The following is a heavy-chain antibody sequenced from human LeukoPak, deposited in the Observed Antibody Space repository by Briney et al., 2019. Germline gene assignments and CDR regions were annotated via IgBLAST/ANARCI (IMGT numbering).Heavy chain of an antibody. CDR1: GFTFSSYN. Sequence: GGSLRLSCAASGFTFSSYNMNWVRQAPGKGLEWVSSISRSSSYIYYADSVKGRFTISRDNSKNTLYLQMGSLRAEDMAVYYCARAGHSGYDGYSSALYYFDYWGQGTLVTVSS. CDR2: ISRSSSYI. V-gene: IGHV3-21*01. CDR3: ARAGHSGYDGYSSALYYFDY. D-gene: IGHD5-12*01. J-gene: IGHJ4*02.